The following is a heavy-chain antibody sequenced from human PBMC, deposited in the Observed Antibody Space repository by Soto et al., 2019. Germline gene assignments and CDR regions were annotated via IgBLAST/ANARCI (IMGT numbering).Heavy chain of an antibody. D-gene: IGHD5-12*01. CDR1: GFTFNTYS. CDR3: ARVMSISWYFDL. J-gene: IGHJ2*01. Sequence: GGSLRLSCAASGFTFNTYSMNWVRQAPGKGLEWLSYISSSSSSIYYADSVKGRFTISRDNAKNSLYLQMNGLRAEDTAKYYCARVMSISWYFDLWGRGTLVTVSS. CDR2: ISSSSSSI. V-gene: IGHV3-48*01.